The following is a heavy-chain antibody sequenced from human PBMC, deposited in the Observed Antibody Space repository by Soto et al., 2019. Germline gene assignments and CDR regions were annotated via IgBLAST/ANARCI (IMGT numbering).Heavy chain of an antibody. CDR2: IYPGDSDT. J-gene: IGHJ6*02. D-gene: IGHD3-10*01. Sequence: LGEALKISCKGSGYSFTSYWIGWVRQMPVKGLKWMGIIYPGDSDTRYSPSFQGQVTISADKSISTAYLQWSSLKASDTAMYYCAGGGVRGVITRTRDYYGMDVWGQGTTVAVSS. CDR1: GYSFTSYW. CDR3: AGGGVRGVITRTRDYYGMDV. V-gene: IGHV5-51*01.